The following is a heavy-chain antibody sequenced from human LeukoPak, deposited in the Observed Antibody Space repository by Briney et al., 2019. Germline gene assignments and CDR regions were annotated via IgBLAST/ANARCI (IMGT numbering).Heavy chain of an antibody. CDR2: ISYDGSNK. D-gene: IGHD4-17*01. CDR3: ARVPYGDYTYYFDY. CDR1: GFTFSSYA. J-gene: IGHJ4*02. V-gene: IGHV3-30*01. Sequence: GRSLRLSCAASGFTFSSYAMHWVRQAPGKGLEWAAVISYDGSNKYYADSVKGRFTISRDNSKNTLYLQMNSLRAEDTAVYYCARVPYGDYTYYFDYWGQGTLVTVSS.